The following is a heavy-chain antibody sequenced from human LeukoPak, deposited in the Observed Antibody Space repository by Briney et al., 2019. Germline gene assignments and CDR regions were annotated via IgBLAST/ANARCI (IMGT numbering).Heavy chain of an antibody. CDR1: GCTFSSYA. J-gene: IGHJ4*02. V-gene: IGHV3-23*01. CDR2: ISGSGGST. CDR3: AKPLVSSCYAH. Sequence: GGSLRLSCAASGCTFSSYAMSRVRQAPGKGLEWVSAISGSGGSTYYADSVKGRFTISRDNSKNTLYLQMNSLRAEDTAVYYCAKPLVSSCYAHWGQGTLVTVSS. D-gene: IGHD2-2*01.